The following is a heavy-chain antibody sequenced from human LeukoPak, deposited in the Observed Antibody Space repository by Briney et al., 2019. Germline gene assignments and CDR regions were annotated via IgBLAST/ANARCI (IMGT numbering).Heavy chain of an antibody. D-gene: IGHD2-21*02. CDR3: ARDGDESYYYYMDV. V-gene: IGHV3-7*01. CDR1: GFTFTSVA. CDR2: IKQDGSEK. Sequence: GGSLRLSCAASGFTFTSVAMTWVRQAPGKGLEWVANIKQDGSEKYYVDSVKGRFTISRDNAKNSLYLQMNSLRAEDTAVYYCARDGDESYYYYMDVWGKGTTVTVSS. J-gene: IGHJ6*03.